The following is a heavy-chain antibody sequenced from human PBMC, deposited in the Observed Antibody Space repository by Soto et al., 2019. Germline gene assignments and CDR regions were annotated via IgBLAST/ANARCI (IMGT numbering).Heavy chain of an antibody. CDR2: IKQDGSEK. Sequence: GGSLRLSCAASGFTFSSYWMSWVRQAPGKGLEWVANIKQDGSEKYYVDSVKGRFTISRDNAKNSLYLQMNSLRAEDTAVYYCARDCRLTYYYYYYMDVWGKGTTVTVSS. J-gene: IGHJ6*03. CDR1: GFTFSSYW. CDR3: ARDCRLTYYYYYYMDV. V-gene: IGHV3-7*01.